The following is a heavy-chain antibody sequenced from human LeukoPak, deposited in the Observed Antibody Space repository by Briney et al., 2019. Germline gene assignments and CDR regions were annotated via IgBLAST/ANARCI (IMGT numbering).Heavy chain of an antibody. Sequence: SVKVSCKASGGTLSSYAISWVRQAPGQGLERMGRIIPLFGTPNYAQKFQGRVTITADKSTSTAYMELSSLRSEDTAVYYCAREDTATVTCDYWGQGTLVTVSS. CDR2: IIPLFGTP. D-gene: IGHD5-18*01. CDR3: AREDTATVTCDY. V-gene: IGHV1-69*06. CDR1: GGTLSSYA. J-gene: IGHJ4*02.